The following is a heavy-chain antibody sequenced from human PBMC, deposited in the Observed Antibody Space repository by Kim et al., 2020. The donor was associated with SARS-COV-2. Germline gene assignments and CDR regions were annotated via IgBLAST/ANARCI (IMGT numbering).Heavy chain of an antibody. Sequence: GGSLRLSCEASGFTISSYGMHWVRQAPGKGLEWVAAIWYDGSKTYYVDSVKGRFTISRDNSKNTLYRQMNSLRDEDTAVYYCASPHAGADAFDYWGQGTLVTVSS. CDR3: ASPHAGADAFDY. J-gene: IGHJ4*02. CDR1: GFTISSYG. V-gene: IGHV3-33*01. D-gene: IGHD3-10*01. CDR2: IWYDGSKT.